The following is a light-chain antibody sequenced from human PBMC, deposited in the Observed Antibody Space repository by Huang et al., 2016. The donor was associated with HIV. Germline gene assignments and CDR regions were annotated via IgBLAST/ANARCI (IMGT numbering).Light chain of an antibody. J-gene: IGKJ3*01. CDR3: QQRSAYPLS. V-gene: IGKV1-9*01. Sequence: QLTQSPSSLSASIGDRVTIACRASHDINTYLAWYQQKPGRAPKLLIYDASTLQTGVRSRFRGCGSGTAFSLTITSLQPDDFAVYYCQQRSAYPLSFGPGTTVD. CDR1: HDINTY. CDR2: DAS.